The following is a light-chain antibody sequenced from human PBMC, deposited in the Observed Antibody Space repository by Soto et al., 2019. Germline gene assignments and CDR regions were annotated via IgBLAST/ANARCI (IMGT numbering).Light chain of an antibody. CDR3: CSYAGSSTFK. Sequence: QAVLTQPPSVSEAPRQRVTISCSGSSSNIGNNAVNWYQQLPGKAPKLLIYYDDLLPSGVSDRFSGSKSGTSASLAISGLQAEDEADYYCCSYAGSSTFKFGGGTQLTVL. J-gene: IGLJ2*01. CDR1: SSNIGNNA. CDR2: YDD. V-gene: IGLV1-36*01.